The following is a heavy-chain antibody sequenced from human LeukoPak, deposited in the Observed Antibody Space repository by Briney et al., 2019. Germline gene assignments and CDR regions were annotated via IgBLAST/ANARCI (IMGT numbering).Heavy chain of an antibody. D-gene: IGHD6-13*01. CDR3: AREGDSSSWSPLTLGY. V-gene: IGHV4-59*01. J-gene: IGHJ4*02. Sequence: PSETLSLTCTVSGGSISSYYWSWIRQPPGKGLEWIGYIYYSGSTNYNPSLKSRVTISVDTSKNQFSLKLSSVTAADTAVYYCAREGDSSSWSPLTLGYWGQGTLVTVSS. CDR1: GGSISSYY. CDR2: IYYSGST.